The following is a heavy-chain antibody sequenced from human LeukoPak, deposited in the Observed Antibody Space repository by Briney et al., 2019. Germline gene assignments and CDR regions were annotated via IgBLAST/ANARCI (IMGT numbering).Heavy chain of an antibody. D-gene: IGHD6-13*01. CDR3: ARGTYSSSNFDY. CDR1: VYTFTSYV. J-gene: IGHJ4*02. Sequence: ASVKVSCKASVYTFTSYVISWVRQAPGQGLEWMGLISVYNGNTNYAQKLQGRVTMTTDTSTSKAYMELRSLRSDDTAVYYCARGTYSSSNFDYWGQGTLVTVSS. CDR2: ISVYNGNT. V-gene: IGHV1-18*01.